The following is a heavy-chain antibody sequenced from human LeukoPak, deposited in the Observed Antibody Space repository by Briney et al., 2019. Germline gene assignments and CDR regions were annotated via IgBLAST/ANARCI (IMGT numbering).Heavy chain of an antibody. CDR1: GGSIRSIDSY. J-gene: IGHJ4*02. Sequence: SETLSLTCTVSGGSIRSIDSYWGWIRQPPGKGLEWIGSGFYSGSTYYNPSLKSRVTISVDTSKNQLSLKLRSVTAADTAVYYCARSSSTWAECQFDFWGQGTLVTVSS. V-gene: IGHV4-39*07. CDR3: ARSSSTWAECQFDF. CDR2: GFYSGST. D-gene: IGHD6-13*01.